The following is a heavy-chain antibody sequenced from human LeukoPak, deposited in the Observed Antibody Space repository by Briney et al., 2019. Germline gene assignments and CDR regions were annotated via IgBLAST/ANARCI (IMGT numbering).Heavy chain of an antibody. J-gene: IGHJ4*02. CDR1: GLTFSSYA. D-gene: IGHD5-24*01. CDR3: AREGLQRYFDY. CDR2: ISYDGSNK. V-gene: IGHV3-30-3*01. Sequence: PGGSLRLSCAASGLTFSSYAMHWVRQAPGKGLEWVAVISYDGSNKYYADSVKGRFTISRDNSKNSLYLQMNSLRAEDTAVYYCAREGLQRYFDYWGQGTLVTVSS.